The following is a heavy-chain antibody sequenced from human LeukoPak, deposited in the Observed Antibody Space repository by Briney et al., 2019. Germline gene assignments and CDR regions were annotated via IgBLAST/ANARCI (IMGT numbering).Heavy chain of an antibody. CDR3: ARQASSSQDRLPYYYYYYMDV. CDR1: GHTFTGYY. D-gene: IGHD2-2*01. J-gene: IGHJ6*03. V-gene: IGHV1-2*02. CDR2: INPNSGGT. Sequence: ASVKVSCKASGHTFTGYYMHWVRQAPGQGLEWMGWINPNSGGTNYAQKFQGRVTMTRDTSISTAYMELSRLRSDDTAVYYCARQASSSQDRLPYYYYYYMDVWGKGTTVTVSS.